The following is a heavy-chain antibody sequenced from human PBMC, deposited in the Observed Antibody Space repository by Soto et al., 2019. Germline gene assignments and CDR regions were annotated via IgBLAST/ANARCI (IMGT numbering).Heavy chain of an antibody. Sequence: SETLSLTCTVSGGSISSSSYYWGWIRQPPGKGLEWIGSIYYSGSTYYNPSLKSRVTISVDTSKNQFSLKLSSVTAADTAVYYCARDGRYYYDSSGYSVYYFDYWGQGTLVTGSS. J-gene: IGHJ4*02. CDR3: ARDGRYYYDSSGYSVYYFDY. CDR2: IYYSGST. CDR1: GGSISSSSYY. D-gene: IGHD3-22*01. V-gene: IGHV4-39*02.